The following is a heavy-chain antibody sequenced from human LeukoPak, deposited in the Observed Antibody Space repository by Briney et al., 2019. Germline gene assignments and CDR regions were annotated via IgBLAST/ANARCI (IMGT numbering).Heavy chain of an antibody. CDR2: ISSSGDAI. V-gene: IGHV3-48*04. J-gene: IGHJ4*02. CDR3: ARGVLYSNGWYMRGYFDY. D-gene: IGHD6-19*01. Sequence: GGSLRLSCAAPGFTSSSHWMDWVRQAPGKGLEWVSYISSSGDAIYYADSVEGRFTISRDDAKNSLYLQMNSLRAEDAAVYYCARGVLYSNGWYMRGYFDYWGQGTLVTVSS. CDR1: GFTSSSHW.